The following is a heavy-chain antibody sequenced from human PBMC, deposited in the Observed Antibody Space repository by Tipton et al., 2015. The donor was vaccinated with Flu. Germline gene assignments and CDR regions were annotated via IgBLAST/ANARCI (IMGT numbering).Heavy chain of an antibody. CDR1: GFTFSSYA. CDR3: ARGGGITIFSVADFDY. CDR2: ISSNGGST. J-gene: IGHJ4*02. D-gene: IGHD3-9*01. V-gene: IGHV3-64*01. Sequence: SLRLSCAASGFTFSSYAMHWVRQAPGKGLEYVSAISSNGGSTYYANSVKGRFTISRDNSKNTLYLQMGSLRAEDMAVYYCARGGGITIFSVADFDYWGQGTLVTVSS.